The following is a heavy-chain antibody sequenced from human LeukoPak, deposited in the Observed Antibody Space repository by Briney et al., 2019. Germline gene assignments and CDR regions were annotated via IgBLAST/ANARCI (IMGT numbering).Heavy chain of an antibody. CDR2: IYYSGST. CDR1: GGSISSYY. CDR3: ARGGYYDSSGYHDAFDI. V-gene: IGHV4-59*01. Sequence: SETLSLTCTVSGGSISSYYWSWIRQPPGKGLEWIGYIYYSGSTNYNPSLKSRVTISVDTSKNRFSLKLSSVTAADTAVYYCARGGYYDSSGYHDAFDIWGQGTMVTVSS. J-gene: IGHJ3*02. D-gene: IGHD3-22*01.